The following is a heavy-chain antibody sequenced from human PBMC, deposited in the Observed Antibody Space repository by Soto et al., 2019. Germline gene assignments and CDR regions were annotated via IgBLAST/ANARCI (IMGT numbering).Heavy chain of an antibody. CDR1: GFTFSSYA. D-gene: IGHD3-3*01. CDR2: ISGSGGST. CDR3: ATSTIFGVAAHDY. V-gene: IGHV3-23*01. J-gene: IGHJ4*02. Sequence: GGSLRLSCAASGFTFSSYAMSWVRQAPGKGLEWVSAISGSGGSTYYADSVKGRFTISRDNSKNTLYLQMNSLRAEDTAVYYCATSTIFGVAAHDYWGQGTLVTVSS.